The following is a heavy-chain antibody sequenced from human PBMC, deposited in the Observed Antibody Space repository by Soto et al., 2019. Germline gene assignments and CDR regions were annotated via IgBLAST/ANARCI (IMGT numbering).Heavy chain of an antibody. CDR1: GYTFRDYG. J-gene: IGHJ4*02. CDR3: ARALPEGPIGVDY. Sequence: QVQLVQSGAEVKKPGTTMKVSCKASGYTFRDYGISWVRQAPGQGLEWMGWINAYTGNTNFAQKLQGRVTMTTDTSTSTVYMDLRSLRPDDTAVYYCARALPEGPIGVDYWGQGTLVTVSS. D-gene: IGHD3-16*01. V-gene: IGHV1-18*01. CDR2: INAYTGNT.